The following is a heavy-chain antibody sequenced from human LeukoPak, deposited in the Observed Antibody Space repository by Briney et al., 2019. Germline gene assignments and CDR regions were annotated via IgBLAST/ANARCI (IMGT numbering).Heavy chain of an antibody. CDR2: IYYSGST. J-gene: IGHJ2*01. CDR1: GGSISSYY. D-gene: IGHD3-22*01. CDR3: ARGFDSSGYYNYWYFDL. Sequence: KPSETLSLTCTVSGGSISSYYWSWIRQPPGKRLEWIGYIYYSGSTNYNPSLKSRVTISVDTSKNQFSLKLSSVTAADTAVYYCARGFDSSGYYNYWYFDLWGRGTLVTVSS. V-gene: IGHV4-59*01.